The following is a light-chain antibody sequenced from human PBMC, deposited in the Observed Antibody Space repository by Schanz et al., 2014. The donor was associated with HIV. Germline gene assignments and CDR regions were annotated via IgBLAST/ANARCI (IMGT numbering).Light chain of an antibody. CDR3: GTWDSSLSAGV. Sequence: QSVLTQPPSVSAAPGQKVTISCSGSSSNIGSNSVAWYQQFPGTAPKLLIYENKKRPSGIPDRFSGSKSGTSATLDITGLQTGDEADYYCGTWDSSLSAGVFGTGTKLTVL. CDR1: SSNIGSNS. J-gene: IGLJ1*01. V-gene: IGLV1-51*01. CDR2: ENK.